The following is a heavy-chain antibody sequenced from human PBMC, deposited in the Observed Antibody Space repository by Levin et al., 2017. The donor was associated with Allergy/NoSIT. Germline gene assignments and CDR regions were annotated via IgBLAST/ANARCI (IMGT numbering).Heavy chain of an antibody. CDR2: IIPILGIA. CDR3: ARDSTLMG. J-gene: IGHJ4*02. D-gene: IGHD3-16*01. V-gene: IGHV1-69*04. Sequence: SVKVFCKASGGTFSSYAISWVRQAPGQGLEWMGRIIPILGIANYAQKFQGRVTITADKSTSTAYMELSSLRSEDTAVYYCARDSTLMGWGQGTLVTVSS. CDR1: GGTFSSYA.